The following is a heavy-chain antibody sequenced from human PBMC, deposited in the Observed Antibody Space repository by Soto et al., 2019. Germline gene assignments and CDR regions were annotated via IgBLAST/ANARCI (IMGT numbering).Heavy chain of an antibody. CDR1: GYTFTNFG. CDR2: ISAYNGNT. V-gene: IGHV1-18*01. D-gene: IGHD3-16*01. CDR3: ARGGTPIEY. Sequence: QVQLVQSGAEVKKPGASVKVSCKTSGYTFTNFGLSWVRQAPGQGLEWMGWISAYNGNTNSAQNFQGRVTMTTDTAPSTAYMELRSLRSDDTAVYYCARGGTPIEYWGQGTLVTVSS. J-gene: IGHJ4*02.